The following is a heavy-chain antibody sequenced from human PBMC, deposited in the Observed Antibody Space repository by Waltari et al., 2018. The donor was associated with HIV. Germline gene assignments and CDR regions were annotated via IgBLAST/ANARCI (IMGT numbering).Heavy chain of an antibody. CDR3: ARRTYDATFDV. Sequence: QLHESGPGLVKSSETLSLKCTVSGASINSDSHYWGWIRESPGRGLEWLGSVYFSGSTYYNPSLKSRVTMSVDTSKSQFSLRLTSVTAADSAIYYCARRTYDATFDVWGLGTVVTVSS. CDR1: GASINSDSHY. J-gene: IGHJ3*01. CDR2: VYFSGST. V-gene: IGHV4-39*01. D-gene: IGHD3-3*01.